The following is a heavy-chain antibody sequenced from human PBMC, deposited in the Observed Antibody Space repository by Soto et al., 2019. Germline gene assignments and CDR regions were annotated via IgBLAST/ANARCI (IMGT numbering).Heavy chain of an antibody. CDR2: IYHSGST. D-gene: IGHD1-7*01. CDR3: AREVITGTTYYGMDV. Sequence: PSETLSLTCAVSGGSISSSNWWSWVRQPPGKGLEWIGEIYHSGSTNYNPSLKSRVTISVDKSKNQFSLKLSSVTAADTAVYYCAREVITGTTYYGMDVWGQGTTVTVSS. J-gene: IGHJ6*02. CDR1: GGSISSSNW. V-gene: IGHV4-4*02.